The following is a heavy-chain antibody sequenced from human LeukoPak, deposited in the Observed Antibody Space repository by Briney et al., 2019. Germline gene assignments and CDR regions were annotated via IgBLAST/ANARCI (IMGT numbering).Heavy chain of an antibody. V-gene: IGHV3-33*01. D-gene: IGHD6-19*01. CDR3: ARVVAVAGNIGAFDI. CDR1: GFPLSSYG. CDR2: IWYDGSNK. Sequence: GGSLTLSCAASGFPLSSYGMHWVRQAPRKGLEWVAVIWYDGSNKYYADSVKGRFTISRDNSKNTLYLQMNSLRAEDTAVYYCARVVAVAGNIGAFDIWGQGTMVTVSS. J-gene: IGHJ3*02.